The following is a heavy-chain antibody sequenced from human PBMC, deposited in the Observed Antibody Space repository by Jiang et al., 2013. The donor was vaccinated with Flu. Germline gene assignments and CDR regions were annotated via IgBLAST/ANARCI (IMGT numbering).Heavy chain of an antibody. Sequence: VVQPGMSLRLSCAASGFTFSRYGMHWVRQAPGKGLEWVAIIWYDGSKKFYTDSVTGRFTISRDNSNNTVYLQMDSLRAEDTAVYYCARDNDADWYFDLWGRGTLVTVSS. V-gene: IGHV3-33*01. CDR1: GFTFSRYG. CDR3: ARDNDADWYFDL. CDR2: IWYDGSKK. J-gene: IGHJ2*01. D-gene: IGHD1-1*01.